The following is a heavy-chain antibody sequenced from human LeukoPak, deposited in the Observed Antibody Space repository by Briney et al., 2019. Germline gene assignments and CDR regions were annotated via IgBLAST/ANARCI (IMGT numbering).Heavy chain of an antibody. V-gene: IGHV1-2*02. Sequence: GAPVKVSFQASGYTFTRYYMHWVRPAPGQGPEWMGWINPNSGGTNYAQKFQGRVTTTRDTSISTAYMELSRLRSDDTAVYYCARVFGQAIPGGFDYWAREPWSPSPQ. J-gene: IGHJ4*02. CDR1: GYTFTRYY. CDR3: ARVFGQAIPGGFDY. D-gene: IGHD3-3*01. CDR2: INPNSGGT.